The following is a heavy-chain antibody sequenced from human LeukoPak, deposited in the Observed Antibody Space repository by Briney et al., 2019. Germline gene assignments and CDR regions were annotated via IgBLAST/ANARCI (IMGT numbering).Heavy chain of an antibody. J-gene: IGHJ4*02. D-gene: IGHD5-18*01. CDR2: IYNSGST. CDR3: ARGATVVDY. Sequence: SGTLSLTCSVSDDAISSYFWGWIRQPPGKGLEWIGYIYNSGSTNYNPSLKSRVTISVDTSKNQFSLKLSSVTAADTAVYYCARGATVVDYWGQGTLVTVSS. CDR1: DDAISSYF. V-gene: IGHV4-59*01.